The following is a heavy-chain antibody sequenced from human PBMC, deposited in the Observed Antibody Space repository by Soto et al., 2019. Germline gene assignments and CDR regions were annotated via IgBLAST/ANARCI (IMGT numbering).Heavy chain of an antibody. D-gene: IGHD4-4*01. J-gene: IGHJ5*02. Sequence: PGGSLRLSYAASGFTFDDYAMHWVRQAPGKGLEWVSGISWNSGSIGYADSVKGRFTISRDNAKNSLYLQMNSLRAEDTAVYYCARDGYLGYSNYRWFDLWGQGTLVTVSS. CDR2: ISWNSGSI. CDR3: ARDGYLGYSNYRWFDL. CDR1: GFTFDDYA. V-gene: IGHV3-9*01.